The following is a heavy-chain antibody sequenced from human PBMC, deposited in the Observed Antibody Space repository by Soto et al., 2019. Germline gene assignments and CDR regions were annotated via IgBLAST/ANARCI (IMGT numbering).Heavy chain of an antibody. CDR1: GYTFTGNY. Sequence: QVQLVQSGAEVKKPGASVKVSCKASGYTFTGNYMHWVRQAPGQGLEWMGWINPNSGGTNYAQKFQGRGTVTMDTYISTAYMELSRLRSDDTAVYYCARDGDSSSPFDIWGQGTMVTVSS. J-gene: IGHJ3*02. CDR2: INPNSGGT. V-gene: IGHV1-2*02. CDR3: ARDGDSSSPFDI. D-gene: IGHD6-6*01.